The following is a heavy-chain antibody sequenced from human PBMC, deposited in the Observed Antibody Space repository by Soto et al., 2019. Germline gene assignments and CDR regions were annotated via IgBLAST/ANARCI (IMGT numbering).Heavy chain of an antibody. CDR1: GGTFSSYA. D-gene: IGHD1-20*01. J-gene: IGHJ6*02. CDR3: ARGHITGTTYYYYGMDV. V-gene: IGHV1-69*01. Sequence: SVKVSCKASGGTFSSYAISWVRQAPGQGLEWMGGIIPIFGTANYAQKFQGRVTITADESTSTAYMELSSLRSEDTAVYYCARGHITGTTYYYYGMDVWGQGTTVTVSS. CDR2: IIPIFGTA.